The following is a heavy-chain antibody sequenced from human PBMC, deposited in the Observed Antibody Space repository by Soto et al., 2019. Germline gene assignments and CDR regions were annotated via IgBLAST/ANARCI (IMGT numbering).Heavy chain of an antibody. D-gene: IGHD6-19*01. J-gene: IGHJ4*02. CDR2: IKSKTDGGIT. CDR3: TTAGPVPSTILSYY. CDR1: GFTFSNAW. Sequence: DVQLVESGGGFVKPGGSLRLSCAASGFTFSNAWMSWVRQAPGKGVEWVGRIKSKTDGGITDYAAPVKGRFTISRDDSENTLYLQMNSLNTEDTAVYYCTTAGPVPSTILSYYWGQGTLVTVSS. V-gene: IGHV3-15*01.